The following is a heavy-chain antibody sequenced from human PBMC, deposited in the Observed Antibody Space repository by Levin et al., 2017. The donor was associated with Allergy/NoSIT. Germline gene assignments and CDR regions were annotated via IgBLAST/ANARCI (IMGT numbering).Heavy chain of an antibody. CDR3: ASFTYYDILTGYYPNWFDP. CDR2: IYYSGST. J-gene: IGHJ5*02. Sequence: PSETLSLTCTVSGGSISSSSYYWGWIRQPPGKGLEWIGSIYYSGSTYYNPSLKSRVTISVDTSKNQFSLKLSSVTAADTAVYYCASFTYYDILTGYYPNWFDPWGQGTLVTVSS. CDR1: GGSISSSSYY. D-gene: IGHD3-9*01. V-gene: IGHV4-39*01.